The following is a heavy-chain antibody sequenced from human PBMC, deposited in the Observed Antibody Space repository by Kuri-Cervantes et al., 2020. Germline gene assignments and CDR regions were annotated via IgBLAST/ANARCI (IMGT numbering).Heavy chain of an antibody. D-gene: IGHD4-17*01. Sequence: SVKVSCKASGGTFSSYAISWVRQAPGQGLEWMGGIIPIFGTANYAQKFQGRVTITRDTSASTAYMELSSLRSEDTAVYYCARLTVTNKRTTVDYWGQGTLVTVSS. V-gene: IGHV1-69*05. CDR2: IIPIFGTA. CDR3: ARLTVTNKRTTVDY. J-gene: IGHJ4*02. CDR1: GGTFSSYA.